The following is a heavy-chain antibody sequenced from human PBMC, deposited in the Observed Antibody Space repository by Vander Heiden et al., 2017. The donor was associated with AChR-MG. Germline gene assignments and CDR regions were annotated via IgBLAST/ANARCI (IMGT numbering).Heavy chain of an antibody. CDR1: GFTFRSYA. V-gene: IGHV3-48*01. CDR3: ARARGYGDPTTDAFDI. D-gene: IGHD4-17*01. J-gene: IGHJ3*02. CDR2: ISSSSANTI. Sequence: EVQLVESGGGLVQPGGSLRLSCTASGFTFRSYAMTWVRQAPGEGLEWVSYISSSSANTIDYADSMKGRFTISRDNAENSLYLQMNSLRVEDTAVYDCARARGYGDPTTDAFDIWGQGTMVTVSS.